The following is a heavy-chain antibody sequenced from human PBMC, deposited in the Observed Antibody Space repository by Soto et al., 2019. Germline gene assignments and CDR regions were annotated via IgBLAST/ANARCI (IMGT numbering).Heavy chain of an antibody. V-gene: IGHV5-51*01. CDR1: GYSFTSYW. CDR3: ARLTFNYGDYDGGDAFDI. CDR2: IYPGDSDT. J-gene: IGHJ3*02. D-gene: IGHD4-17*01. Sequence: GESLKISCRGSGYSFTSYWIGWVRQMPGKGLEWMGIIYPGDSDTRYSPSFQGQVTISADKSISTAYLQWSSLKASDTAMYYCARLTFNYGDYDGGDAFDIWGQGTMVTVSS.